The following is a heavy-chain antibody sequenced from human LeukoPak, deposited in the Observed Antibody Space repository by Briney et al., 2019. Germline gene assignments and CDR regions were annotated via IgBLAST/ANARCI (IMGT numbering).Heavy chain of an antibody. CDR2: IYHSGST. CDR1: GYSISSGYY. D-gene: IGHD3-22*01. J-gene: IGHJ3*02. V-gene: IGHV4-38-2*02. CDR3: ATRRVMIVVVFHAFDI. Sequence: PSETLSLTCTVSGYSISSGYYWGWIRQPPGKGLEWIGSIYHSGSTYYNPSLKSRVTISVDTSKNQFSLKLSSVTAADTAVYYCATRRVMIVVVFHAFDIWGQGTMVTVSS.